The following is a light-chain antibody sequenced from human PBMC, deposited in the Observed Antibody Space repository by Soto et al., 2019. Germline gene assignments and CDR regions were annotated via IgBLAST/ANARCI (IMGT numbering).Light chain of an antibody. CDR1: QSVSSY. V-gene: IGKV3-11*01. Sequence: EIVLTQSPATLSLSPGERATLSRRASQSVSSYLAWYQQKPGQAPRLLIYDASNRATGIPARFSGSGSGTDFTLTISSLEPEDFAVYYCQQRSNWPGTFGGGTKVEIK. CDR3: QQRSNWPGT. J-gene: IGKJ4*01. CDR2: DAS.